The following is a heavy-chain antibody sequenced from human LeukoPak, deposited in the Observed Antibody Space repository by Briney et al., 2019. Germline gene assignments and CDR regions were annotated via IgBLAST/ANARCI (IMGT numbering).Heavy chain of an antibody. J-gene: IGHJ4*02. Sequence: SETLSLTCTVSGGSISSSSYYWGWIRQPPGKGLEWIGSIYYSGSTYYNPSLKSRVTISVDTSKNQFSLKLSSVTAADTAVYYCAREMYDGQFDYWGQGNLVTVSS. CDR1: GGSISSSSYY. CDR2: IYYSGST. CDR3: AREMYDGQFDY. V-gene: IGHV4-39*07. D-gene: IGHD2-8*01.